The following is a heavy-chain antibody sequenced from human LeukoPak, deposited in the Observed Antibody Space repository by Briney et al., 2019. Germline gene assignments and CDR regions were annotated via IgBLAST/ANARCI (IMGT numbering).Heavy chain of an antibody. CDR3: ARGGYSYGTG. Sequence: ASVKVSCKASGYTFTSYYMHWVRQAPGQGLEWMGWMNPNSGNTGYAQKFQGRVTMTRNTSISTAYMELSSLRSEDTAVYYCARGGYSYGTGWGQGTLVTVSS. V-gene: IGHV1-8*02. CDR2: MNPNSGNT. CDR1: GYTFTSYY. D-gene: IGHD5-18*01. J-gene: IGHJ4*02.